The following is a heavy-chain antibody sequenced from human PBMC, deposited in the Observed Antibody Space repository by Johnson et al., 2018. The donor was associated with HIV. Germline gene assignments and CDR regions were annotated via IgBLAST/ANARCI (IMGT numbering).Heavy chain of an antibody. Sequence: VQLVESGGGVVQPGGSLRLSCAASGFTFSSYGMHWVRQAPGKGLEWVSSMSGSGAVTYYADSVTDRFTISRDNSRDTLYLQMNSLRSEDTAVYYCTRDPYFSDAFDIWGQGTMVTVFS. CDR1: GFTFSSYG. CDR3: TRDPYFSDAFDI. J-gene: IGHJ3*02. D-gene: IGHD3-3*01. V-gene: IGHV3-NL1*01. CDR2: MSGSGAVT.